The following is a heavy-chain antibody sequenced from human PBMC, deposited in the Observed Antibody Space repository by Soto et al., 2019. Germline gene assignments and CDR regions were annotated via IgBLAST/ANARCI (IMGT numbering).Heavy chain of an antibody. CDR1: GFTFDDYA. D-gene: IGHD1-1*01. CDR3: ARDVTGILDS. V-gene: IGHV3-9*01. J-gene: IGHJ4*02. CDR2: ISWNSGSI. Sequence: EVQLVESGGVVVQPGGSLRLSCAASGFTFDDYAMHWVRQAPGKGLEWVSGISWNSGSIGYADSVKGRFTISIDNAKNSLYLQMNSLRADDTGVYYCARDVTGILDSWGQGTLVTVSS.